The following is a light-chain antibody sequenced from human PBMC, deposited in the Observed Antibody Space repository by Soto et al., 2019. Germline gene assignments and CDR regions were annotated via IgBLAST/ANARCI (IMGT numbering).Light chain of an antibody. Sequence: EIVMTQSPATLSVSPGERATLSCRASQSVSSNLAWYQQKPGQAPRLLIYYASSRATGIPVRFSVSGSGTDFTLTISRLVPEDFAVYYCQQYGSSPWTFGQGNKVEIK. CDR3: QQYGSSPWT. CDR2: YAS. V-gene: IGKV3-20*01. J-gene: IGKJ1*01. CDR1: QSVSSN.